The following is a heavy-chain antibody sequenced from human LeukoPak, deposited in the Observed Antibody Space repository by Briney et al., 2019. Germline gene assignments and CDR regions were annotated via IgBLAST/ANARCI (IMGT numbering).Heavy chain of an antibody. V-gene: IGHV1-46*01. D-gene: IGHD4-17*01. CDR1: GYTFTSYY. J-gene: IGHJ4*02. Sequence: GASVKVSCKASGYTFTSYYMHWVRQAPGQGLEWMGIINPSGGSTSYAQKFQGRVTITRDTSTRTVYMELRSLRSEDTAVYYCAREGEDYGDYAFDYWGQGTLVTVSS. CDR3: AREGEDYGDYAFDY. CDR2: INPSGGST.